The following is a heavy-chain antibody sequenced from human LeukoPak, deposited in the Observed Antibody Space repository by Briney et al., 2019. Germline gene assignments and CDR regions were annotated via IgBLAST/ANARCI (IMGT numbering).Heavy chain of an antibody. Sequence: GSLRLSCTASGFTFTSYWMHWVRQAPGKGLVWVSRINTDGSTTNYADSVKGRFTISRDNAKNTLYLQMSNLRAEDTAVYFCARGGGLDVWGQGATVTVSS. J-gene: IGHJ6*02. V-gene: IGHV3-74*01. CDR1: GFTFTSYW. D-gene: IGHD3-16*01. CDR2: INTDGSTT. CDR3: ARGGGLDV.